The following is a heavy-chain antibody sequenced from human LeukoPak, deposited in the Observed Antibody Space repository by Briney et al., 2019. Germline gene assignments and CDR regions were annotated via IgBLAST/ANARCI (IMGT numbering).Heavy chain of an antibody. CDR3: ARQTGSGLFSLP. J-gene: IGHJ4*02. Sequence: SETLSLTCTVSGGSISSYYWSWIRQPAGKGLEWIGRISSSGSTNYNPSLKSRVTISVDTSKNQFSLKLSSVTAADTAVYYCARQTGSGLFSLPGGQGTLVTVSS. D-gene: IGHD3-10*01. V-gene: IGHV4-4*07. CDR1: GGSISSYY. CDR2: ISSSGST.